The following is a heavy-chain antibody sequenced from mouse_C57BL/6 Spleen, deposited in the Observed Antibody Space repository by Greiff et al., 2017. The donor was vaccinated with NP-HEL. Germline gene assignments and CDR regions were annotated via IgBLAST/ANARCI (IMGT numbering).Heavy chain of an antibody. CDR3: ARVSSYWYFDV. Sequence: EVKVVESEGGLVQPGSSMKLSCTASGFTFSDYYMAWVRQVPEKGLEWVANINYDGSSTYYLDSLKSRFIISRDNAKNILYLQMSSLKSEDTATYYCARVSSYWYFDVWGTGTTVTVSS. CDR1: GFTFSDYY. CDR2: INYDGSST. D-gene: IGHD1-1*01. V-gene: IGHV5-16*01. J-gene: IGHJ1*03.